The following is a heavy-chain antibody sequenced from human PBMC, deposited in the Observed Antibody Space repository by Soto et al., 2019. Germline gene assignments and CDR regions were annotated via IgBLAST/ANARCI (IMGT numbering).Heavy chain of an antibody. CDR1: GFTFSSYA. CDR3: AKDLTAYGLERRVRLSYYYYGMDV. CDR2: ISGSGGST. V-gene: IGHV3-23*01. J-gene: IGHJ6*02. Sequence: GGSLRLSCAASGFTFSSYAMSWVRQAPGKGLEWVSAISGSGGSTYYADSVKGRFTISRDNSKNTLYLQMNSLRAEDTAVYYCAKDLTAYGLERRVRLSYYYYGMDVWGQGTTVTVSS. D-gene: IGHD1-1*01.